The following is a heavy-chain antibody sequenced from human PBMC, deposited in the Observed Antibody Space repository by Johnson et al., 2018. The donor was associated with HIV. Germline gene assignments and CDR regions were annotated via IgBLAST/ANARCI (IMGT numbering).Heavy chain of an antibody. Sequence: QVQLVESGGGVVQPGRSLRLSCAASGFTFNTYAMHWVRQAPGKGLEWVGRIKSKTDGGTTDYAAPVKGRFTISRDNSKNTLYLQMNSLRAEDTAVYYCAREGEQWLVLLDAFDIWGQGTMVTVSS. CDR1: GFTFNTYA. J-gene: IGHJ3*02. CDR3: AREGEQWLVLLDAFDI. V-gene: IGHV3-30*04. D-gene: IGHD6-19*01. CDR2: KSKTDGGTT.